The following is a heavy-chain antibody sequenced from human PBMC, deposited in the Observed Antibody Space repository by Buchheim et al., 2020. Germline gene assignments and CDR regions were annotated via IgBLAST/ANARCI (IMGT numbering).Heavy chain of an antibody. J-gene: IGHJ4*02. CDR1: GFTFSSYG. D-gene: IGHD6-19*01. Sequence: QVQLVESGGGVVQPGRSLRLSCAASGFTFSSYGMHWVRQAPGKGLEWVAVIVSDGSYKYYADSVKGRFTISRDNSKKTLYLQMTSLRAEDTAVYYCAKGGSSGWNFFDYWGQGTL. CDR3: AKGGSSGWNFFDY. V-gene: IGHV3-30*18. CDR2: IVSDGSYK.